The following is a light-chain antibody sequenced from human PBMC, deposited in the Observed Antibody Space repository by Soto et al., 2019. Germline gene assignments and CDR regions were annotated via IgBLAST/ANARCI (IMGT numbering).Light chain of an antibody. CDR1: QSVNSNY. Sequence: EIVLTQSPGTLSLSLGERATLSCRASQSVNSNYLAWYQQKVGQAPRLLIYGASTRATGIPDRFSGSGSGTDCTLTISRLEPEDFAVYYCQQYGSSPTTFGQGTKVQIK. CDR3: QQYGSSPTT. V-gene: IGKV3-20*01. J-gene: IGKJ2*01. CDR2: GAS.